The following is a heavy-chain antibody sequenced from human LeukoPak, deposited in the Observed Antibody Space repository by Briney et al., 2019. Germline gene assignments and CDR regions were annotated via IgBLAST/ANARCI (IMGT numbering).Heavy chain of an antibody. CDR2: IIPIFGTA. CDR3: ARDPYGSGSNWFDP. CDR1: GGTFSSYA. D-gene: IGHD3-10*01. J-gene: IGHJ5*02. Sequence: GASVKVSCKASGGTFSSYAISWVRQAPGQGLEWMGGIIPIFGTANYAQKFQGRVTITADESTSTAYMELSSLRSEDTAVYYCARDPYGSGSNWFDPWGQGTLVTVSS. V-gene: IGHV1-69*13.